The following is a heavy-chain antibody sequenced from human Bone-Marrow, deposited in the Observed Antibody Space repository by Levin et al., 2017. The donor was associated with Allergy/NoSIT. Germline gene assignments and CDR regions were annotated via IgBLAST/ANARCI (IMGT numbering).Heavy chain of an antibody. Sequence: GASVKVSCKASGYTFNTYDSNWVRQATGQGLEWMGWMNPKSGNTGYAQKFQGRVTMTRDTTVSTAYLELRSLRSEDSAVYYCARDWLEYCITNSCQSYFDYWGQGTLVTVSS. V-gene: IGHV1-8*01. CDR2: MNPKSGNT. D-gene: IGHD5-24*01. J-gene: IGHJ4*02. CDR3: ARDWLEYCITNSCQSYFDY. CDR1: GYTFNTYD.